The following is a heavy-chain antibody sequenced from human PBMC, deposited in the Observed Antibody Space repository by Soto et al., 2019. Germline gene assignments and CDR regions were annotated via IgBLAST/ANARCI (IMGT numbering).Heavy chain of an antibody. J-gene: IGHJ4*02. CDR1: GGSISGYY. Sequence: LYLTCTVSGGSISGYYWTWIRQPPGKGLEWIGYIFYSGVTNYNPSLKSRVTLSVDTSKNQFSLKLRSVTAADTAVYYCARVGSSGWSPDYWGRGTLVTVSS. CDR2: IFYSGVT. D-gene: IGHD6-19*01. CDR3: ARVGSSGWSPDY. V-gene: IGHV4-59*01.